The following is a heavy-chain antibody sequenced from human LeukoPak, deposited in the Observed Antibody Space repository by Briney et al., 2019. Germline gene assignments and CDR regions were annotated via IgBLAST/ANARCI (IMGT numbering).Heavy chain of an antibody. J-gene: IGHJ4*02. CDR3: AKDPAQGGMVWYFDY. D-gene: IGHD2-15*01. CDR1: GFTFSSYT. V-gene: IGHV3-23*01. CDR2: ISGSGGST. Sequence: PGGSLRLSCAASGFTFSSYTMNWVRQAPGKGLEWVSAISGSGGSTYYADSVKGRFTISRDNSKNTLYLQMNSLRAEDTAVYYCAKDPAQGGMVWYFDYWGQGTLVTVSS.